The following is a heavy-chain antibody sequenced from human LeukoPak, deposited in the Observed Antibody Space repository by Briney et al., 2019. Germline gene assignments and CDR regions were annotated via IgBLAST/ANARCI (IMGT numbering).Heavy chain of an antibody. CDR2: ISYDGSNK. CDR1: GFTFSSYA. Sequence: GGSLRLSCAASGFTFSSYAMHWVRQAPGKGLEWVAVISYDGSNKYYADSVKGRFTISRDNSKNTLYLQMNSLRAEDTAVYYCARDRYQPLGKRPIDYWGQGTLVTVSS. J-gene: IGHJ4*02. V-gene: IGHV3-30-3*01. D-gene: IGHD2-2*01. CDR3: ARDRYQPLGKRPIDY.